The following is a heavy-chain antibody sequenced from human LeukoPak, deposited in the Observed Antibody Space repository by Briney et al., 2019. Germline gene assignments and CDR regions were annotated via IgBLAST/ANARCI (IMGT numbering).Heavy chain of an antibody. V-gene: IGHV4-4*07. Sequence: PSETLSLTCTVSGGSISSYYWSRIRQPAEKGLEWLGRIYTSGSTNYNPSLKSRVTMSVDTSKNQFSLKPSSVTAADTAVYYCARENAYGSGSYYNGDSWFDPWGQGTLVTVSS. J-gene: IGHJ5*02. CDR2: IYTSGST. CDR1: GGSISSYY. CDR3: ARENAYGSGSYYNGDSWFDP. D-gene: IGHD3-10*01.